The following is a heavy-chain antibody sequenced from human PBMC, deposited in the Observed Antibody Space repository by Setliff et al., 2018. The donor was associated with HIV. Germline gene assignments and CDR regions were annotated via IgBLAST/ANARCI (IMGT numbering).Heavy chain of an antibody. CDR3: ARGSVFWDRGNHYQYMDV. J-gene: IGHJ6*03. CDR1: GGSFRGYF. Sequence: SETLSLTCAIYGGSFRGYFWIWIRQPPGKGLEWIGEINHRGSTNYNSSLKSRVTIGVDTSKNQFSLNLSAATAADTAVYYCARGSVFWDRGNHYQYMDVWATGTTVTVSS. D-gene: IGHD3-10*01. V-gene: IGHV4-34*01. CDR2: INHRGST.